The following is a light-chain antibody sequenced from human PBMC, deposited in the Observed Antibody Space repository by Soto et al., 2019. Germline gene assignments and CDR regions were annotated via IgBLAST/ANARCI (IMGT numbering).Light chain of an antibody. V-gene: IGLV1-36*01. CDR3: AAWDDSLSAVV. J-gene: IGLJ2*01. Sequence: QSVLTQPPSVSDAPRQRVTISCSGSSSNIGDNAVNWYQQLPGKAPQVIIYYDDLRPSGVSDRFSGSKSGTSASLAISGLQAEDESDYYCAAWDDSLSAVVFGGGTNLTVL. CDR1: SSNIGDNA. CDR2: YDD.